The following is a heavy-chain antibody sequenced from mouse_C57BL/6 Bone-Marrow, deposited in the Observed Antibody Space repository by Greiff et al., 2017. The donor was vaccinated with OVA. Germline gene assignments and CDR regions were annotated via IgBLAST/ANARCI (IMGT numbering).Heavy chain of an antibody. Sequence: VKLQQPGAELVMPGASVKLSCKASGYTFTRYWLHWVKQRPGQGLEWIGEIDPSDSYTNYNQKFKGKSTLTVDKSSSTAYMQLSSLTSEDSAVYYCARRGYFDVWGTGTTVTVSS. CDR1: GYTFTRYW. V-gene: IGHV1-69*01. CDR3: ARRGYFDV. CDR2: IDPSDSYT. J-gene: IGHJ1*03.